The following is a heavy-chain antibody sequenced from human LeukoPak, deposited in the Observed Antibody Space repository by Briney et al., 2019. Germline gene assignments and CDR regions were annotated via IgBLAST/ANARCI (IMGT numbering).Heavy chain of an antibody. D-gene: IGHD3-9*01. CDR3: ARDGPLYFDWLHY. CDR2: IIPIFGTA. V-gene: IGHV1-69*13. Sequence: ASVKVSCKASGGTFSSYAISWVRQAPGQGLEWMGGIIPIFGTANYAQKFQGRVPITADESTSTAYMELSSLRSEDTAVYYCARDGPLYFDWLHYWGQGTLVTVSS. CDR1: GGTFSSYA. J-gene: IGHJ4*02.